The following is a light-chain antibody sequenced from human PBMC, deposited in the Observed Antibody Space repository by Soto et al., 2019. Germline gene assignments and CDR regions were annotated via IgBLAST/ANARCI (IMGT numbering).Light chain of an antibody. CDR3: SSYTNSVTLV. J-gene: IGLJ1*01. Sequence: QSVLTQPASVSGSPGQSITVSCTGTSSDIGDYSSVAWYQQHPGKAPKLMIYGVSNRPSGVSDRFSGSKSGNSASLTISGLQAEDEADYYCSSYTNSVTLVFGTGTKLTVL. V-gene: IGLV2-14*01. CDR2: GVS. CDR1: SSDIGDYSS.